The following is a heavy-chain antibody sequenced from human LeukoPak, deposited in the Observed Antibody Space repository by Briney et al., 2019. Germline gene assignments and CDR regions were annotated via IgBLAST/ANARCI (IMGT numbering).Heavy chain of an antibody. J-gene: IGHJ4*02. Sequence: PGGSLRLSCAASAFTFSSYWMSWVRQAPGKGLEWVANIKQDGSEKYYVDSVKGRFTISRDNAKNSLYLQMNSLRAEDTAVYYCASSLTTWVPAFGYWGQGTLVTVSS. D-gene: IGHD4-17*01. CDR1: AFTFSSYW. V-gene: IGHV3-7*01. CDR2: IKQDGSEK. CDR3: ASSLTTWVPAFGY.